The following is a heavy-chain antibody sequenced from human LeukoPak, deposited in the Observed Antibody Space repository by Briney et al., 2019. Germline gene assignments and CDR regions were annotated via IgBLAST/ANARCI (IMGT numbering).Heavy chain of an antibody. D-gene: IGHD6-25*01. Sequence: SETLSLTCTVSGGSINSYYWNWIRQPPGKGLEWIGYIYDSGSSNYNPSLKCRVTISIDTSRTQFSLKLRSVTAADTAVYYCARHPQYSSARFDRWGQGALVTVSS. CDR1: GGSINSYY. J-gene: IGHJ4*02. CDR3: ARHPQYSSARFDR. V-gene: IGHV4-59*08. CDR2: IYDSGSS.